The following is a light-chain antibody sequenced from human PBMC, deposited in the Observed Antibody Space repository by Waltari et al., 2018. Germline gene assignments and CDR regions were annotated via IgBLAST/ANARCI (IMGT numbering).Light chain of an antibody. Sequence: QSALTQSASVSGSPGQSITISCTGTSNDVGAYNYVSWYQQHPGKAPKLMIYEVSNRPSGVSSRFSGSKSGNTASLTISGLQAEDEADYYCNSYTSTSTRVVFGGGTKLTVL. V-gene: IGLV2-14*01. CDR1: SNDVGAYNY. J-gene: IGLJ3*02. CDR2: EVS. CDR3: NSYTSTSTRVV.